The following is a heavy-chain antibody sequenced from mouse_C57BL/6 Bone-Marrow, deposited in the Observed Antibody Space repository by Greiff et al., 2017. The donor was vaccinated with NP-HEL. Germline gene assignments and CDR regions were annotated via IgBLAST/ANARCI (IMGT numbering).Heavy chain of an antibody. CDR3: AKPRYGSSYDNYAMGD. CDR1: GFSLTSYG. Sequence: VQGVESGPGLVAPSQSLSITCTVSGFSLTSYGVSWVRQPPGKGLEWLGVIWGAGSTNYQSTLIARLSISKDNSKSQVFLKLNSLQTDDTATYDCAKPRYGSSYDNYAMGDWGQGTTVTVSS. J-gene: IGHJ4*01. CDR2: IWGAGST. V-gene: IGHV2-3*01. D-gene: IGHD1-1*01.